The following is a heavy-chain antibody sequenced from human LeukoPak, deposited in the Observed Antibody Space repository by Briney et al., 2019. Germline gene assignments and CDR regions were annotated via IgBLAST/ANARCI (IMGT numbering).Heavy chain of an antibody. V-gene: IGHV3-7*01. D-gene: IGHD1-1*01. CDR2: IKQDGSEK. Sequence: ETLSLTCVVSGYSISSAYYGGWIRQPPGKGLEWVANIKQDGSEKYYVDSVKGRFTISRDNAKNSLYLQMNSQRAEDTAVYYCARDANWNPGPLDYWGQGTLVTVSS. CDR1: GYSISSAYY. CDR3: ARDANWNPGPLDY. J-gene: IGHJ4*02.